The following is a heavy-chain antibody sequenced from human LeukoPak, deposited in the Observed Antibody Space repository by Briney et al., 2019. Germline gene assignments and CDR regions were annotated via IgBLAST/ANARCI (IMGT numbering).Heavy chain of an antibody. CDR1: GFTFRKYA. D-gene: IGHD2-15*01. Sequence: GGSLRLSCAASGFTFRKYAMSWVRQAPGKGLEWVSSISGSGGSTYYADSVKGRFTISRDNSENTLYVQMNRLRAEDMAVYYCASAGSHGVDYFDYWGQGTLVTVSS. CDR3: ASAGSHGVDYFDY. V-gene: IGHV3-23*01. J-gene: IGHJ4*02. CDR2: ISGSGGST.